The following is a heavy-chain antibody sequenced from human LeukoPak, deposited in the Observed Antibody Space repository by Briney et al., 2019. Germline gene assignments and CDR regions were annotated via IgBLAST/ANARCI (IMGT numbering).Heavy chain of an antibody. D-gene: IGHD6-19*01. CDR3: ARGLPPPPWGAVAGIDDY. V-gene: IGHV1-8*01. J-gene: IGHJ4*02. CDR1: GYTFTSYD. CDR2: MNPNSGNT. Sequence: ASVKVSCKASGYTFTSYDINWVRQATGQGLEWMGWMNPNSGNTGYAQKFQGRVTMTRNTSISTAYMELSSLRSEDTAMYYCARGLPPPPWGAVAGIDDYWGQGTLVTVSS.